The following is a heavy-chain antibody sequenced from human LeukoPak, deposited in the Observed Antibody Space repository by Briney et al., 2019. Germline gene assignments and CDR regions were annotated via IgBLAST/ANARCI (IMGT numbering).Heavy chain of an antibody. CDR2: ISSSSSTI. Sequence: PGGSLRLSCAASGFTFSSYSMNWVRQAPGKGLEWVSYISSSSSTIYYADSVKGRFTISRDNAKNSLYLQMNSLRAEDTAVYYCARDRFYYMDVWGKGTTVTVSS. V-gene: IGHV3-48*01. CDR1: GFTFSSYS. J-gene: IGHJ6*03. CDR3: ARDRFYYMDV.